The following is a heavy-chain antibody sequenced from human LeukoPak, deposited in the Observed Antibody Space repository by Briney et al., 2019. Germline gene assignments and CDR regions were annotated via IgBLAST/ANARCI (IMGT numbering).Heavy chain of an antibody. CDR2: IYHSGST. J-gene: IGHJ4*02. CDR1: GGSISSGGYY. CDR3: ARDPVVTGVFDY. Sequence: SETLSLTCTVSGGSISSGGYYWSWIRQPPGKGLEWIGYIYHSGSTYYNPSLKSRVTISVDTSKNQFSLKLSSVTAADTAVYYCARDPVVTGVFDYWGQGTLVTVSS. D-gene: IGHD4-23*01. V-gene: IGHV4-30-2*01.